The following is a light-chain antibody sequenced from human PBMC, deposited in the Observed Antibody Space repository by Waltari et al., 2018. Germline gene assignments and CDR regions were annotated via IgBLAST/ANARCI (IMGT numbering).Light chain of an antibody. CDR3: QSYDSSLSASV. Sequence: QSVLTQPPSMSGAPGQKVTIPCTGGSSNFGAGYDFHWYQQFPGSAPKLLIFGNTNRPSGVPGRFSGSRSGTSASLAIAGLQSEDEAVYYCQSYDSSLSASVFGGGTTLTVL. J-gene: IGLJ3*02. V-gene: IGLV1-40*01. CDR1: SSNFGAGYD. CDR2: GNT.